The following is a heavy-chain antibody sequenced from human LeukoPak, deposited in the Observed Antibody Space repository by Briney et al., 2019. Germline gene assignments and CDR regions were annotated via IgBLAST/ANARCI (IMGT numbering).Heavy chain of an antibody. CDR1: GGSISSYY. J-gene: IGHJ5*02. CDR3: AREGTAGTNLNWFDP. CDR2: ISYSGST. V-gene: IGHV4-59*01. Sequence: SETLSLTCTVSGGSISSYYWSWIRQPPGKGLEWIGYISYSGSTNFNPSLKSRVTISVDTSKNQFSLKLSSVTAADTAVYYCAREGTAGTNLNWFDPWGQGTLITVSS. D-gene: IGHD1-1*01.